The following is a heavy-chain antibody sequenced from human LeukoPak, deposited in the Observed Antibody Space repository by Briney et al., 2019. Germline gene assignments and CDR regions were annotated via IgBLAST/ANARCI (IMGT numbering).Heavy chain of an antibody. CDR3: TKDPNGDYIGAFDP. Sequence: GGSLRLSCAASGFNFRIHYMSWVRQAPGKGLEWVSSITGGHYATYNTDSVKGRFTISRDNAKNTLYLQMNSLRADDTAIYYCTKDPNGDYIGAFDPWGQGTLVTVSS. CDR1: GFNFRIHY. V-gene: IGHV3-23*01. CDR2: ITGGHYAT. J-gene: IGHJ5*02. D-gene: IGHD4-17*01.